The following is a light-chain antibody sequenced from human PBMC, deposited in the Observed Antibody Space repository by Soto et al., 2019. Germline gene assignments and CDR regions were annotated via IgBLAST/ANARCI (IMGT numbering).Light chain of an antibody. CDR1: QDISNY. CDR3: QHYNSYSEA. V-gene: IGKV1-5*03. CDR2: KAS. Sequence: DIQMTQSPSSLSASVGDRVTITCQASQDISNYLNWYQQKPGKAPKLLIYKASTLKSGVPSRFSGSGSGTEFTLTISSLQPDDFATYYCQHYNSYSEAFSQGTKVELK. J-gene: IGKJ1*01.